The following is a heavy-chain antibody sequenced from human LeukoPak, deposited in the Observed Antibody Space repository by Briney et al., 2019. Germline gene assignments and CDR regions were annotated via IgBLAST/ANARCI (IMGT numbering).Heavy chain of an antibody. D-gene: IGHD1-1*01. J-gene: IGHJ4*02. V-gene: IGHV3-11*04. CDR1: GFSFSNYY. CDR2: ISSSGSII. CDR3: ARVAERTFHWSEFDY. Sequence: GGSLRLSCAAYGFSFSNYYMTWVRQAPGKGLEWMSYISSSGSIISYADSVKGRFTISRDNAKNSLYLQINSLRAEDTAVYYCARVAERTFHWSEFDYWGQGTLVTVSS.